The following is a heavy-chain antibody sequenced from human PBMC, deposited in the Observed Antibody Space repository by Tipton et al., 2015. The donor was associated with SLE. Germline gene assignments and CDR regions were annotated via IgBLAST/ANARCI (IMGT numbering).Heavy chain of an antibody. J-gene: IGHJ3*01. Sequence: SLRLSCAASGFTFSRYSMNWVRQAPGRGLEWVSTISGSGENTYYADSVEGRFTISRDNFKNTLFLQMNSLRGEDTAVYYCAPHGVVSAATFDFWGRGTMVNVSS. V-gene: IGHV3-23*01. CDR1: GFTFSRYS. CDR2: ISGSGENT. CDR3: APHGVVSAATFDF. D-gene: IGHD2-15*01.